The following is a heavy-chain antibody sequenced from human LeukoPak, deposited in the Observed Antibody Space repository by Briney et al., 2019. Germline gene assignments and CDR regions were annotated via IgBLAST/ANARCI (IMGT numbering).Heavy chain of an antibody. CDR1: GFTFSSYA. D-gene: IGHD6-6*01. J-gene: IGHJ6*02. CDR2: ISGSGGST. CDR3: AGYSSSSPAMDV. Sequence: GGSLRLSCEASGFTFSSYAMSWVRQAPGKGLEWVSAISGSGGSTYYADSVKGRFTISRDNAKNSLYLQMNSLRAEDTAVYYCAGYSSSSPAMDVWGQGTTVTVSS. V-gene: IGHV3-23*01.